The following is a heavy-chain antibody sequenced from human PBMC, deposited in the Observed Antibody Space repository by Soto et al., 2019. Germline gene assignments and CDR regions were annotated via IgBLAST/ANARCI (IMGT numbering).Heavy chain of an antibody. Sequence: PGGSLRLSCAASGFTFSSYGMHWVRQAPGKGLERVAVIWYDGSNKYYADSVKGRFTISRDNSKNTLYLQMNSLRAEDTAGYYCARDREYCGGDCYSVPFDYWGQGT. V-gene: IGHV3-33*01. CDR2: IWYDGSNK. D-gene: IGHD2-21*02. CDR1: GFTFSSYG. CDR3: ARDREYCGGDCYSVPFDY. J-gene: IGHJ4*02.